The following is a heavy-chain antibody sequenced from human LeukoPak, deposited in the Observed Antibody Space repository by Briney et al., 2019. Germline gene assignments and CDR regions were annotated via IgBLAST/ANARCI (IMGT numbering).Heavy chain of an antibody. D-gene: IGHD3-3*01. CDR2: IYYSGST. Sequence: SETLSLTCTVSGGSISSSSYYWGWIRQPPGKGLEWIGSIYYSGSTYYNPSLKSRVTISVDTSKNQFSLKLSSVTAADTAVYYCARDKTYYDFWSGPHTLYYFDYWGQGTLVTASS. CDR3: ARDKTYYDFWSGPHTLYYFDY. J-gene: IGHJ4*02. CDR1: GGSISSSSYY. V-gene: IGHV4-39*02.